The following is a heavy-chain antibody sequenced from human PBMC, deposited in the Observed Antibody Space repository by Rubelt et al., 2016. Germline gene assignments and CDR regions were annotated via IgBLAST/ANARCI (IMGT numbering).Heavy chain of an antibody. D-gene: IGHD6-13*01. V-gene: IGHV3-30*04. CDR1: GFTFSSYA. CDR3: ARVSRWDPYYGLDV. CDR2: ISYDGSNK. Sequence: VQLVESGGALVQPGGSLRLSCAASGFTFSSYAMHWVRQAPGKGLEWVAVISYDGSNKYYADSVKGRFTISRDNSKNTLYLQMNSLRAEDTAVYYCARVSRWDPYYGLDVWGQGTTVTVSS. J-gene: IGHJ6*02.